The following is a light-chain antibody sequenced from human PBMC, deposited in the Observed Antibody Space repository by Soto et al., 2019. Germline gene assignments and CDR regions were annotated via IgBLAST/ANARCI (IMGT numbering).Light chain of an antibody. CDR1: QSLTSSF. CDR3: QQYGRLPLS. V-gene: IGKV3-20*01. J-gene: IGKJ4*01. CDR2: GAS. Sequence: EILLTQSPGTLSLSPGDRATLSCRASQSLTSSFLAWYQQKPGQTPRLLIYGASIRATDIPDRFSGSGSGTDFTLTISRLEPEDFAVYFCQQYGRLPLSFGGGTKVENK.